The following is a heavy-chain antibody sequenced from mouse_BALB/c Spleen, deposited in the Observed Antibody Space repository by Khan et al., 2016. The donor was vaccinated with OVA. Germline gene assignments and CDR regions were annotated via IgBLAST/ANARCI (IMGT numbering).Heavy chain of an antibody. CDR2: IWGGGTT. V-gene: IGHV2-6-4*01. J-gene: IGHJ4*01. D-gene: IGHD1-1*01. CDR1: GFSLSRYN. CDR3: AIACGTSLGYYAMEY. Sequence: QVQLKESGPGLVAPSQSLSITCTVSGFSLSRYNVHWVRQPPGKGLEWLGMIWGGGTTDYNSDFKYRLSICKDSSKSQVFSKMNSLQTDDTAMYYCAIACGTSLGYYAMEYWGQGTSVTVSS.